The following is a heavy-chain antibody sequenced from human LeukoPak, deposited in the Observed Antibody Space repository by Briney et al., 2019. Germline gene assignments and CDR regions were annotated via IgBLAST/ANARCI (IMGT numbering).Heavy chain of an antibody. V-gene: IGHV1-3*04. J-gene: IGHJ4*02. CDR1: GYPFSAHF. Sequence: ASVKVSCTASGYPFSAHFLNWVRQAPGQGLEWMGWIRTDTGDTEYSQKFQGRVTLTRDTSATTVYVELKSLRSEDTAVYYCGRGGSSGVDYWGQGTLVTVSS. CDR3: GRGGSSGVDY. D-gene: IGHD2-15*01. CDR2: IRTDTGDT.